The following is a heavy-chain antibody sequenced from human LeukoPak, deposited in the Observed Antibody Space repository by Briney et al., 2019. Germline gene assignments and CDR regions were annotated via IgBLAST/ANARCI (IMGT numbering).Heavy chain of an antibody. CDR2: IASDGSST. Sequence: GGSLRLSCATSGFTFSSYWMNWVRQAPGKGLVWVSRIASDGSSTTYADSVKGRFSISRDNAKNTLYLQMNSLRVEDTAVYYCARGRPHGNDYWGQGTLVTVSS. CDR3: ARGRPHGNDY. J-gene: IGHJ4*02. D-gene: IGHD4-23*01. V-gene: IGHV3-74*01. CDR1: GFTFSSYW.